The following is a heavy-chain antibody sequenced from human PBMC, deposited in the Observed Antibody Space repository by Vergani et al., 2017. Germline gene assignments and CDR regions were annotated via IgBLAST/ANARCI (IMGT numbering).Heavy chain of an antibody. CDR1: GYTFTGYY. CDR3: ASPYCSSTSCYGEDAFDI. D-gene: IGHD2-2*01. CDR2: INPNSGGT. Sequence: QVQLVQSGAEVKKPGASVKVSCKASGYTFTGYYMHWVRQAPGQGLEWMGWINPNSGGTNYAQKFQGRVTMTRDTSISTAYMELSRLRSDDTAVYYCASPYCSSTSCYGEDAFDISGQGTMVTVSS. J-gene: IGHJ3*02. V-gene: IGHV1-2*02.